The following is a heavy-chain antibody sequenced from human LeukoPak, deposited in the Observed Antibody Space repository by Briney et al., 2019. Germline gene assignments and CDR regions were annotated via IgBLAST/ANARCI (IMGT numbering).Heavy chain of an antibody. J-gene: IGHJ4*02. CDR2: ISYDGSNK. CDR1: GFTFSSYA. V-gene: IGHV3-30-3*01. D-gene: IGHD3-10*01. CDR3: ASSRLLWFGELLAPLDY. Sequence: GGSLRLSCAASGFTFSSYAMHWVRQAPGKGLEWVAVISYDGSNKYYADSVKGRFTISRDNSKNTLYLQTNSLRAEDTAVYYCASSRLLWFGELLAPLDYWGQGTLVTVSS.